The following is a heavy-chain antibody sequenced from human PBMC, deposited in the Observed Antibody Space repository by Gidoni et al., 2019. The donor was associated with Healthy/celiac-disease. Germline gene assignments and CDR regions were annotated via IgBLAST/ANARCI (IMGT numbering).Heavy chain of an antibody. CDR1: GFTFSSYC. CDR3: AKEGEQQLVGGFYYYYYYMDV. Sequence: QVQLVESGGGVVQPGRSLRLSCAASGFTFSSYCMHWFRQAPGKGLEWVAFISYDGSNKYYADSVKGRFTISRDNSKNTLYLQMNSLRAEDTAVYYCAKEGEQQLVGGFYYYYYYMDVWGKGTTVTVSS. J-gene: IGHJ6*03. CDR2: ISYDGSNK. D-gene: IGHD6-13*01. V-gene: IGHV3-30*18.